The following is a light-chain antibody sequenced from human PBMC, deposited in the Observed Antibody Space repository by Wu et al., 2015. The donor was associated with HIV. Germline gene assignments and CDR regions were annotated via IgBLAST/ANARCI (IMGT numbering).Light chain of an antibody. J-gene: IGKJ3*01. CDR1: QSVSRY. V-gene: IGKV3-11*01. Sequence: EIVLTQSPAILSLSPGERATLSCRASQSVSRYLTWYQQKPGQAPSLLIYDASNRATGVPARFSGSGSGTDFTLTISRLEPEDFGVYYCQQYGSPITFGPGTKVDIK. CDR3: QQYGSPIT. CDR2: DAS.